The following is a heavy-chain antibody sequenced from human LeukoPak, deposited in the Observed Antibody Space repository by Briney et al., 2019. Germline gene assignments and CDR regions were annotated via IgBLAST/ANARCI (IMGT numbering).Heavy chain of an antibody. CDR2: IYPGDSDT. Sequence: GESLKISCKGSGYSFTSYWTGWVRQMPGKGLEWMGIIYPGDSDTRYSPSFQVQVTISADKSISTAYLQWSSLKASDTAMYYCARQYSGYDAYHYYYYYMDVWGKGTTVTVSS. CDR3: ARQYSGYDAYHYYYYYMDV. CDR1: GYSFTSYW. V-gene: IGHV5-51*01. J-gene: IGHJ6*03. D-gene: IGHD5-12*01.